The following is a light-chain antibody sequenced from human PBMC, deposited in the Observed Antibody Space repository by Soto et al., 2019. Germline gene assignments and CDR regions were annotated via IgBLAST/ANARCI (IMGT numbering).Light chain of an antibody. CDR1: QSVDSY. V-gene: IGKV3-20*01. J-gene: IGKJ1*01. Sequence: EIVLTQSPGTLSLSPGERATLSCRASQSVDSYLAWYQQKPGQAPRLLIYGASSRATGIPDRFSGSGSGTDFTLTISRLEPEDFAVYYCQQYGSSPGWTFGQGTKVDIK. CDR3: QQYGSSPGWT. CDR2: GAS.